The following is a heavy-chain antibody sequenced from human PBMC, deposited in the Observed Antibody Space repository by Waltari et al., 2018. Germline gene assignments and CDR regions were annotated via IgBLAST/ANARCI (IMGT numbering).Heavy chain of an antibody. V-gene: IGHV1-2*06. D-gene: IGHD1-26*01. Sequence: QVQLVQSGAEVKKPGASVKVSCKTSGYTFTGSYIHWVRQAPGQGLEWMGRINANGGGTNYAQKFQGRVTMTRDTSINTAYMELTRLRSDDTAVYYCARGGVGATDFDYWGQGTLVTVSS. CDR3: ARGGVGATDFDY. CDR2: INANGGGT. J-gene: IGHJ4*02. CDR1: GYTFTGSY.